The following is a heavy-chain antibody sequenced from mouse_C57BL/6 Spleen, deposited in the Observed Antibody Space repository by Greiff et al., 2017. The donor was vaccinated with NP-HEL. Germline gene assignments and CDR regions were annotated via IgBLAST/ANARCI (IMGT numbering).Heavy chain of an antibody. J-gene: IGHJ4*01. CDR2: INPNNGGT. D-gene: IGHD1-1*01. V-gene: IGHV1-22*01. CDR1: GYTFTDYN. Sequence: VQLKESGPELVKPGASVKMSCKASGYTFTDYNMHWVKQSHGKSLEWIGYINPNNGGTSYNQKFKGKATLTVNKSSSTAYMELRSLTSEDSAVYYCARGGGYYGYYAMDYWGQGTSVTVSS. CDR3: ARGGGYYGYYAMDY.